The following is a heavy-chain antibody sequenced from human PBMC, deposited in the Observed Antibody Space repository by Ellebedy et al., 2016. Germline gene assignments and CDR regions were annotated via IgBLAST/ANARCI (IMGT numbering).Heavy chain of an antibody. Sequence: GESLKISCAASGFTFSDYYMNWIRQAPGKGLEWVSYISSSGSTIHYADSVKGRFTISRDNAKNSLYLQMNSLRAEDTAVYYCASFSGSYRNLDYWGQGTLVTVSS. CDR3: ASFSGSYRNLDY. D-gene: IGHD1-26*01. CDR1: GFTFSDYY. V-gene: IGHV3-11*01. J-gene: IGHJ4*02. CDR2: ISSSGSTI.